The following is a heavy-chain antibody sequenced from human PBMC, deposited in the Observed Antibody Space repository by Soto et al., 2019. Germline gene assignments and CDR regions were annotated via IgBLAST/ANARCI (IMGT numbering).Heavy chain of an antibody. CDR3: ARSSDCSGGSCYSGYFDL. CDR2: IIPILGIA. J-gene: IGHJ2*01. V-gene: IGHV1-69*02. Sequence: QVQLVQSGAEVKKPGSSVKVSCKASGGTFSSYTISWVRQAPGQGLEWMGRIIPILGIANYAQKFQGRVTITADKPTSTAYMERRSLRSEDTAVYYCARSSDCSGGSCYSGYFDLWGRGTLVTVSS. CDR1: GGTFSSYT. D-gene: IGHD2-15*01.